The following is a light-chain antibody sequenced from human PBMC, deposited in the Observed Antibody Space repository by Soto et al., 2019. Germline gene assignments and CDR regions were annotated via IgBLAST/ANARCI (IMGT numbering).Light chain of an antibody. CDR3: CSYAGSSYV. V-gene: IGLV2-11*01. J-gene: IGLJ1*01. CDR1: SSDVGGYNY. Sequence: QSALTQPRSVSGSPGQSVTISCTGTSSDVGGYNYVSWYQQHPGKAPKLMIYDVSKRPSGVPDRFSGSKSGNTASLTISGLQAEDEADYCCSYAGSSYVFGTGTQLTVL. CDR2: DVS.